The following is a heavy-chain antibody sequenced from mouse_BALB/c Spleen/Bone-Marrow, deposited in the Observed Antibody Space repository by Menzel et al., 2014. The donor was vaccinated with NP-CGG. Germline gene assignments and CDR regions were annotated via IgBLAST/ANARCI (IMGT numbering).Heavy chain of an antibody. J-gene: IGHJ2*01. Sequence: EVQRVESGGGLVQPGGSLKLSCAASGFIFSSYPMSWIRQTPEKRLEGVAYIGIGGYSTHYPDTVKGRITLTRDNAKNPLYLQVSSLKAEDAAMYYCARQLGRYFDYWGPGTTLTVSS. V-gene: IGHV5-12-2*01. CDR3: ARQLGRYFDY. CDR1: GFIFSSYP. CDR2: IGIGGYST. D-gene: IGHD4-1*01.